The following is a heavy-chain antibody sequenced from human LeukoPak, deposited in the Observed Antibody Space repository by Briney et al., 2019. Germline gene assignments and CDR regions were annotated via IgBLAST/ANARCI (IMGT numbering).Heavy chain of an antibody. CDR3: ARASAHEGTT. D-gene: IGHD1-1*01. CDR2: INHSGST. CDR1: GGSFSGYY. Sequence: SETLSLTCAVYGGSFSGYYWSWIRQPPGKGLEWIGEINHSGSTNYNPSLKRRVTISVDTSKNQFSLRLSSVTAADTAVYLWARASAHEGTTWGQGTLVTVSS. J-gene: IGHJ5*02. V-gene: IGHV4-34*01.